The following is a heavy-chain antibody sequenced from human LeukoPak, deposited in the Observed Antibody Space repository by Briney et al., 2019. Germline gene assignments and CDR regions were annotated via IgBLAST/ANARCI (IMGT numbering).Heavy chain of an antibody. CDR3: AREHYYGSGSYSNWFDP. J-gene: IGHJ5*02. Sequence: ASVKVSCKASGYTFTGYYMHWVRQAPGQGLEWMGWINPNSGGTNYAQKFQGRVTMTRDTSISTAYMELSRLRSDDTAVYYCAREHYYGSGSYSNWFDPWGQGTLVTVSS. V-gene: IGHV1-2*02. CDR1: GYTFTGYY. D-gene: IGHD3-10*01. CDR2: INPNSGGT.